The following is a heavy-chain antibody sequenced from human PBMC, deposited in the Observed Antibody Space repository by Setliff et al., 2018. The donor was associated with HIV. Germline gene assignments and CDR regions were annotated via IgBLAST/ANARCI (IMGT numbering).Heavy chain of an antibody. CDR2: VYYSGST. V-gene: IGHV4-59*11. J-gene: IGHJ1*01. Sequence: PSETLSLTCTVSGGSMTTHFWSWIRQPPGKGLEWIGSVYYSGSTNYNPSLTSRVTISLDTSENQFSLNLNSVTAADTAVYYCARDISEGFFLERASEHWSQGTLVTVSS. D-gene: IGHD3-3*01. CDR3: ARDISEGFFLERASEH. CDR1: GGSMTTHF.